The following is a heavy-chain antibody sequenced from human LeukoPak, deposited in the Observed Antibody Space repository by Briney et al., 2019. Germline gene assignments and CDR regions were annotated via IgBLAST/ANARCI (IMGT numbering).Heavy chain of an antibody. D-gene: IGHD3-3*01. CDR3: ARVRATYDFWRGKKIDY. CDR2: ITHSGST. Sequence: SETLSLTCAVYGGSFSGYYWSWIRQPPGKGLEWIGEITHSGSTNYNPSLKSRVTISVDTSKNQFSLKLSSVTAADTAVYYCARVRATYDFWRGKKIDYSGQETLVTVST. J-gene: IGHJ4*02. CDR1: GGSFSGYY. V-gene: IGHV4-34*01.